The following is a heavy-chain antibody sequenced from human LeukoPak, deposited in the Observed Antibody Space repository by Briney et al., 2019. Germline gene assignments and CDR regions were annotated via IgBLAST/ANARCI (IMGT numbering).Heavy chain of an antibody. Sequence: PSETLSLTCTVSGGSISSYYWSWIRQPPGKGLEWIGYIYYSGSTNYNPSLKSRVTISVDTSKNQFSLKLSSVTAADTAVYYCARIPPTGAFDIWGQGTMVTVSS. CDR2: IYYSGST. D-gene: IGHD4-17*01. CDR1: GGSISSYY. CDR3: ARIPPTGAFDI. V-gene: IGHV4-59*01. J-gene: IGHJ3*02.